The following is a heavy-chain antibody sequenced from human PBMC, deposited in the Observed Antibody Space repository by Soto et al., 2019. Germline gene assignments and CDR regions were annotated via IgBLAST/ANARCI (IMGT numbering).Heavy chain of an antibody. CDR3: ARAGTTVTRYYYYGMDV. CDR2: IIPIFGTA. Sequence: QVQLVQSGAEVKKPGSSVKVSCKASGGTFSSYAISWVRQAPGQGLEWMGGIIPIFGTANSAQKFQGRVTITADESTSTAYRELSSLRSEDTAVYYCARAGTTVTRYYYYGMDVWGQGTTVTVSS. D-gene: IGHD4-17*01. CDR1: GGTFSSYA. V-gene: IGHV1-69*01. J-gene: IGHJ6*02.